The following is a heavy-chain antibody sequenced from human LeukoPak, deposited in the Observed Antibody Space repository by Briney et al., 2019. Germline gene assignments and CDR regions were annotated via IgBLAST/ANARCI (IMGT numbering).Heavy chain of an antibody. Sequence: PGGSLRLSCVGSEFTFSSYEMNWVRQAPGRGLEWLSYISASGSGSNILYADSVKGRFTISRDNAKNSLYLQMNSLRAEDTGVYYCVRVRRDGSNFDFRGQGTLVTVSS. CDR3: VRVRRDGSNFDF. V-gene: IGHV3-48*03. CDR2: ISASGSGSNI. J-gene: IGHJ4*02. CDR1: EFTFSSYE. D-gene: IGHD5-24*01.